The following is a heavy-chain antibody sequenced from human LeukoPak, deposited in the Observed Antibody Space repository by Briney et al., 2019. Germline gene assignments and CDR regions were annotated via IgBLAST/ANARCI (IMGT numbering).Heavy chain of an antibody. CDR1: GFTFSNYW. D-gene: IGHD3-3*01. CDR3: ARDESGPAY. J-gene: IGHJ4*02. CDR2: IKEDGSEK. Sequence: GGSLRLSCAASGFTFSNYWMTWVRQAPGKGLEWVANIKEDGSEKYYVDSVKGRFTISRDNAKNSLYLQMNSLRAEDTALYYCARDESGPAYWGQGTLVTVSS. V-gene: IGHV3-7*01.